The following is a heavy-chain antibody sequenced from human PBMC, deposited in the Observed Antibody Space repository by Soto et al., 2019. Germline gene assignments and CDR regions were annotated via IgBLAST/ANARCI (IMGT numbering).Heavy chain of an antibody. V-gene: IGHV3-30*18. D-gene: IGHD5-12*01. CDR3: AKDIHPGRDTYHYGADD. CDR2: ISYDGSRK. Sequence: QVQLVDSGGGVVQPGTSLTLSCSASGFIFSNYGMHWVRQAPGKGLEWVSIISYDGSRKHYIDSVKGRFTISRDNSKNTMDLQMNRLRAEDTAVYYCAKDIHPGRDTYHYGADDWCQGTLVAVSS. J-gene: IGHJ4*02. CDR1: GFIFSNYG.